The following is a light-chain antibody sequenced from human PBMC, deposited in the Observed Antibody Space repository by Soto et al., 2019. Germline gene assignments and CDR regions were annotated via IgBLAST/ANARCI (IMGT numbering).Light chain of an antibody. CDR3: QQSYSMPWT. Sequence: DIQMTQSPSSLSASVGDRVTIPCRASQSIGSYLSWYQQKPGKAPNLLIYAASSLQTVVQSRFSGTGSGTDFTLTISSLQPEDFATYYCQQSYSMPWTFGQGTKV. J-gene: IGKJ1*01. V-gene: IGKV1-39*01. CDR1: QSIGSY. CDR2: AAS.